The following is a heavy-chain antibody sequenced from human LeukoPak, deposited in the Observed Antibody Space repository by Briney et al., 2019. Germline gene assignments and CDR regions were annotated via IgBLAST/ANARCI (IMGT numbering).Heavy chain of an antibody. CDR2: ISYDGNMK. J-gene: IGHJ4*02. CDR1: GFTFIDYA. Sequence: GGSLRLSCEASGFTFIDYAMHWVRQAPGKGLQWVAVISYDGNMKYYEDSVEGRFTISRDNSKNTLYLQMNSLRVDDTAVYFCARDPAYGGSSGLHLDFWGRGTLVTVSS. CDR3: ARDPAYGGSSGLHLDF. D-gene: IGHD4/OR15-4a*01. V-gene: IGHV3-30*04.